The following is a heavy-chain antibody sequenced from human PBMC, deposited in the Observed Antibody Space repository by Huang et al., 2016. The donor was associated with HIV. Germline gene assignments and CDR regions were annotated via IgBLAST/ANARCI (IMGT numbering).Heavy chain of an antibody. J-gene: IGHJ4*02. CDR3: ARGFDILVDRFDF. CDR1: GDSVSNHY. CDR2: IYSSGTT. Sequence: QVQLQESGPGLVKPSETLSLACSVSGDSVSNHYWNWIRQTPGKGLEWVGRIYSSGTTIYNPSLKKRVSVSLDTSKNQFALNVTSVTAADTAVYYCARGFDILVDRFDFWGQGTLVTVSS. D-gene: IGHD3-9*01. V-gene: IGHV4-59*02.